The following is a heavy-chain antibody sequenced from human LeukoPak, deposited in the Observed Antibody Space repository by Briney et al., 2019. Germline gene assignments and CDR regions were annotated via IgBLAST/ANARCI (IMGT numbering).Heavy chain of an antibody. V-gene: IGHV1-2*02. Sequence: ASVKVSCKAFGYTFTGYYMHWVRQAPGQGLEWMGWINPNGGGTNYTQKFQGRVTMTRDTSISTAYMELSRLRSDDTAVYYCARDSFPGRYYEGAFDIWGQGTMVTVSS. CDR3: ARDSFPGRYYEGAFDI. J-gene: IGHJ3*02. D-gene: IGHD3-22*01. CDR2: INPNGGGT. CDR1: GYTFTGYY.